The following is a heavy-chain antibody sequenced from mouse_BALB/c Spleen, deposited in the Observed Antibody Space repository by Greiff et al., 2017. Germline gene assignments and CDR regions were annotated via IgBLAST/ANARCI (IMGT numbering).Heavy chain of an antibody. J-gene: IGHJ4*01. CDR1: GFAFSSYD. CDR2: ISSGGGST. D-gene: IGHD1-1*01. Sequence: EVQVVESGGGLVKPGGSLKLSCAASGFAFSSYDMSWVRQTPEKRLEWVAYISSGGGSTYYPDTVKGLFTISRDNAKNTLYLQMSSLKSEDTAMYYCARGLFYYYGSSYVGHYYAMDYWGQGTSVTVSS. V-gene: IGHV5-12-1*01. CDR3: ARGLFYYYGSSYVGHYYAMDY.